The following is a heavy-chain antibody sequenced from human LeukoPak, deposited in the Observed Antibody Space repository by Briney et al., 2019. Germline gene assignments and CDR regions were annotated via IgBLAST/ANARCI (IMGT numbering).Heavy chain of an antibody. Sequence: QTGGSLRLSCASSGFTFSSYAMSWVRQAPGKGLEWVSAISGSAVSTYYADSVKGRFTVSRDNSKNTLYLQMNSLRAEDTAVYYCAKDFVSSSGWYSDYWGQGTLVTVSS. J-gene: IGHJ4*02. CDR1: GFTFSSYA. CDR2: ISGSAVST. CDR3: AKDFVSSSGWYSDY. D-gene: IGHD6-19*01. V-gene: IGHV3-23*01.